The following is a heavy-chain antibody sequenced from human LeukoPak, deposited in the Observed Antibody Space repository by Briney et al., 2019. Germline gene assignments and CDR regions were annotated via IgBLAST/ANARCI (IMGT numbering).Heavy chain of an antibody. CDR3: VRAVIGDF. V-gene: IGHV5-51*01. Sequence: GESLKISCKGSGFSFSSHWIGWVRQMPGKGLEWIGIIFNGDSDTRYNPSFQGQVTISADKSISTAYLQWRTLKASDSAMYYCVRAVIGDFWGQGTLVTVSS. CDR2: IFNGDSDT. J-gene: IGHJ4*02. CDR1: GFSFSSHW. D-gene: IGHD4-11*01.